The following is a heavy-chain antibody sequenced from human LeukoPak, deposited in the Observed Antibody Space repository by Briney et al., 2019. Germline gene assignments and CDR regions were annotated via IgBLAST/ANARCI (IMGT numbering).Heavy chain of an antibody. CDR2: ISGSGGVT. CDR1: GFTFSSYA. Sequence: RPGGSLRLSCAASGFTFSSYAMSWVRQAPGKGLEWVSGISGSGGVTYYADSVKGRFSISRDNSKNTVFLQMNSLRVEDTALYYCAKGVPGSGWYSGFDAFDIWGQGTMVTVSS. V-gene: IGHV3-23*01. CDR3: AKGVPGSGWYSGFDAFDI. D-gene: IGHD6-19*01. J-gene: IGHJ3*02.